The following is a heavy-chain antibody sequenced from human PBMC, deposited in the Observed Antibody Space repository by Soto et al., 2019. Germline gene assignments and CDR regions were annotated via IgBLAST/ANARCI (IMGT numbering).Heavy chain of an antibody. CDR1: GGSFSGYY. V-gene: IGHV4-34*01. D-gene: IGHD3-3*01. CDR2: INHSGST. J-gene: IGHJ6*03. Sequence: QVQLQQWGAGLLKPSETLSLTCAVYGGSFSGYYWSWIRQPPGKGLEWIGEINHSGSTNYNPSLKRRVAISVGTSATQFSLKVSSVTAADTAVYYCARGGLYDFLSGDSMDVWDKGTTVTVSS. CDR3: ARGGLYDFLSGDSMDV.